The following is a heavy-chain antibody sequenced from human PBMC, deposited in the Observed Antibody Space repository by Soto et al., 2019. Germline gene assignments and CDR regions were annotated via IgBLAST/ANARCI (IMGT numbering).Heavy chain of an antibody. Sequence: QLQLQESGPGLVKPSETLSLTCTVSGGSISSSSYYWGWIRQPPGKGLEWIGSIYYSGSTYYNPSLKSRVTRSVDTSKNQFSLKLSSVTAADTAVYYCAKRGIAAAAAAGVWFDPWGQGTLVTVSS. J-gene: IGHJ5*02. CDR3: AKRGIAAAAAAGVWFDP. CDR2: IYYSGST. V-gene: IGHV4-39*01. D-gene: IGHD6-13*01. CDR1: GGSISSSSYY.